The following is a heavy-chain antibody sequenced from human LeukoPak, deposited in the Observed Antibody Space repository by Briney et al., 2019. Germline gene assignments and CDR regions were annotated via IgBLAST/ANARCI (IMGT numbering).Heavy chain of an antibody. CDR1: GGPISSYY. V-gene: IGHV4-4*07. D-gene: IGHD3-22*01. Sequence: SETLSLTCTVSGGPISSYYWSWIRQPAGKGLEWIGRIYTSGSTNYNPSLKSRVTMSVDTSKNQFSLKLSSVTAADTAVYYCARDYYDSSGYYSNDAFDIWGQGTMVTVSS. J-gene: IGHJ3*02. CDR2: IYTSGST. CDR3: ARDYYDSSGYYSNDAFDI.